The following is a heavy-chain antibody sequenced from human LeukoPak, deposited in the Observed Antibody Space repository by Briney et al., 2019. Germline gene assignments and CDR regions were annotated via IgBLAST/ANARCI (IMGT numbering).Heavy chain of an antibody. CDR3: ARVNYDTSAFDAFDI. V-gene: IGHV3-33*01. Sequence: AGGSPRLSCAASGFTFSTYAMHWVRQAPGKALEWVAIIWHDGTTKYYADSVKGRFTISRDNSKNTLFLQMNSLRAEDTAVYYCARVNYDTSAFDAFDIWGQGTMVTVSS. J-gene: IGHJ3*02. D-gene: IGHD3-22*01. CDR1: GFTFSTYA. CDR2: IWHDGTTK.